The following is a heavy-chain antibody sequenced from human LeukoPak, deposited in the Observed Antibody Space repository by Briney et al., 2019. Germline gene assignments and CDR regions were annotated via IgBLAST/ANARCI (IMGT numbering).Heavy chain of an antibody. Sequence: GGSLRLSCAVSGFTVSSYYMTWVRQAPGKGPEWVANIKEDGSDKYYIDSVKGRFTISRDDGTNSVFLEMNSLRPEDTGLYYCARDSRPRGGSCFDNWGQGTLVTVSS. V-gene: IGHV3-7*01. CDR1: GFTVSSYY. D-gene: IGHD2-15*01. CDR3: ARDSRPRGGSCFDN. J-gene: IGHJ4*02. CDR2: IKEDGSDK.